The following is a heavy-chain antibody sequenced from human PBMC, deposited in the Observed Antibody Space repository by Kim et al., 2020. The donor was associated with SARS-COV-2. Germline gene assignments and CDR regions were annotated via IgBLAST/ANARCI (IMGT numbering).Heavy chain of an antibody. CDR2: IKHDGIEK. CDR1: GFTFSSFW. V-gene: IGHV3-7*01. CDR3: AKNRGWAYGLDV. J-gene: IGHJ6*02. D-gene: IGHD6-19*01. Sequence: GGSLRLSCAASGFTFSSFWMSWVRQAPGNGLEWVANIKHDGIEKYYVDSVKGRFTISRDNAKNSLYLQINSLRAEDTAGYYCAKNRGWAYGLDVWGQGTTVTVSS.